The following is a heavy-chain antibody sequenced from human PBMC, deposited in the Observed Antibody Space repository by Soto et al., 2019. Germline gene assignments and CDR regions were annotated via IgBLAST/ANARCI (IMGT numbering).Heavy chain of an antibody. J-gene: IGHJ5*02. CDR1: GYTFSSYA. CDR3: ARVPRYTSDIVEVPAVMFDDSFVH. CDR2: IHAGNGDT. Sequence: QVQLVQSGAEVKKPGASVKVSCKASGYTFSSYAVQWVRQAPGQSLEWIGWIHAGNGDTKYSQKFHGRVTLARDPSANTAYMDLSSLRSEDTAVYYCARVPRYTSDIVEVPAVMFDDSFVHWGQGTLVTVSS. V-gene: IGHV1-3*01. D-gene: IGHD2-2*01.